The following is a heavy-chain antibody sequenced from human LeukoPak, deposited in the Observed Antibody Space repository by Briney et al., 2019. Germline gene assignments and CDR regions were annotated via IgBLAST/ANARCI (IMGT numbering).Heavy chain of an antibody. J-gene: IGHJ4*02. CDR1: GFTFCSYW. V-gene: IGHV3-74*01. CDR2: INSDGSSI. D-gene: IGHD6-13*01. CDR3: VRDLSRIAAL. Sequence: GGSLRLSCAASGFTFCSYWMHWVRQAPGKGLVWVSRINSDGSSISNADSVKGRLTISRDNAKNPLHLQMDSLRAEDTAVYYCVRDLSRIAALWGQGTLVTVSS.